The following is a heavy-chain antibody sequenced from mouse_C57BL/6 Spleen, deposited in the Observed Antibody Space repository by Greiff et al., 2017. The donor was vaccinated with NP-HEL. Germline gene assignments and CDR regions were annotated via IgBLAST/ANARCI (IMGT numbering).Heavy chain of an antibody. J-gene: IGHJ4*01. Sequence: VQRVESGPGLVAPSQSLSITCTVSGFSLTSYAISWVRQPPGKGLEWLGVIWTGGGTNYNSALKSRLSISKDNSKSQVFLKMNSLQTDDTARYYCARSYDSYYDYAMDYWGQGTSVTVSS. V-gene: IGHV2-9-1*01. CDR2: IWTGGGT. CDR3: ARSYDSYYDYAMDY. CDR1: GFSLTSYA. D-gene: IGHD2-3*01.